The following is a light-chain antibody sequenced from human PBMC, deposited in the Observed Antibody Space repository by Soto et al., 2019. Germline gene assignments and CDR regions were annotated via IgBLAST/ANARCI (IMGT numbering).Light chain of an antibody. CDR1: SSDVGGYNY. J-gene: IGLJ1*01. V-gene: IGLV2-14*01. CDR2: DVS. Sequence: QSVLTQPASVSGSPGQSITISCTGTSSDVGGYNYVSWYQQHPGKVPKLMTYDVSNRPSGVSNRFSGSKSGNTASLTISGLQAEDEADYYCSSYISGSTLVFGTGTKLTVL. CDR3: SSYISGSTLV.